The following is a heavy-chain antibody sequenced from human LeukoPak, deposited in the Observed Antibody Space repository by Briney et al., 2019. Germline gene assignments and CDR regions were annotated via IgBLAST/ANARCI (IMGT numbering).Heavy chain of an antibody. J-gene: IGHJ3*02. CDR1: GYSFNSQG. V-gene: IGHV7-4-1*02. CDR3: ARGSWQQLDRAFDM. Sequence: ASVKVSCKASGYSFNSQGMNWVRQAPGQGLEWMGWINTNTGNPTYAQGLTGRFVFSLDTSVSTAYLQISGLEAEDTAVYYCARGSWQQLDRAFDMWGQGTMVTVSS. D-gene: IGHD1-1*01. CDR2: INTNTGNP.